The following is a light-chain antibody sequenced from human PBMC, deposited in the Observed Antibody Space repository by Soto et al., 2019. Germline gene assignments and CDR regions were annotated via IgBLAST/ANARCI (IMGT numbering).Light chain of an antibody. V-gene: IGLV2-14*01. Sequence: QSFLTQPASVSGSPGQSITISCTGTSSDIGGHNYVSWYQQHPGKAPKLMIYEVSNRPSGVSNRFSGSKSGNTASLTISGLQAEDEADYYCSSYTTSTSLGVFGTGTKVTVL. CDR3: SSYTTSTSLGV. CDR2: EVS. J-gene: IGLJ1*01. CDR1: SSDIGGHNY.